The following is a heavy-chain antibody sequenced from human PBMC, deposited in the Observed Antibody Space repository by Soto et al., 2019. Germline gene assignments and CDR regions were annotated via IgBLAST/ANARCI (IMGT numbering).Heavy chain of an antibody. D-gene: IGHD1-26*01. CDR2: ISYDGGNE. CDR3: ARDRSGSHEIDASLDI. J-gene: IGHJ3*02. Sequence: QVHLVESGGGVVQPGRSLRLSCAASRFSFSTYAIHWVRQAPGKGLEWVAGISYDGGNEYYADSVKGRFTISRDNSKSTLYLKMNSLGPDDTAVYYCARDRSGSHEIDASLDIWGRGTMVTVSS. CDR1: RFSFSTYA. V-gene: IGHV3-30-3*01.